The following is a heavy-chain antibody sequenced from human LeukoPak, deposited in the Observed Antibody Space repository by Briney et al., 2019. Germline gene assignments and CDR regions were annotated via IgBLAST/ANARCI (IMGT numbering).Heavy chain of an antibody. D-gene: IGHD5-24*01. Sequence: SETLSLTCTVSGGSISSYYWSWIRQPPGKGLEWIGYIYYSGSTNYNPSLKSRVTISVDTSKNQFSLKLSSVTAADTSGYYCARAWGATIPGPGDPTRTPYYYYMDVWGKGTTVTISS. V-gene: IGHV4-59*12. CDR3: ARAWGATIPGPGDPTRTPYYYYMDV. J-gene: IGHJ6*03. CDR2: IYYSGST. CDR1: GGSISSYY.